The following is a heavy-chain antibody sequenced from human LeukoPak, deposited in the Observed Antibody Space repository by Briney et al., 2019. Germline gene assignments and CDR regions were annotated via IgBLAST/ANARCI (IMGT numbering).Heavy chain of an antibody. J-gene: IGHJ6*04. V-gene: IGHV3-21*01. CDR3: AREAPPYDYYDILTGYYKTYYYYGMDV. D-gene: IGHD3-9*01. CDR1: GFTFSSYS. CDR2: ISSSSSYI. Sequence: PGGSLRLSCAASGFTFSSYSMNWVRQAPGKGLEWVSSISSSSSYIYYADSMKGRFTISRDNAKNSLYLQMNSLRAEDTAVYYCAREAPPYDYYDILTGYYKTYYYYGMDVRGKGTTVTVSS.